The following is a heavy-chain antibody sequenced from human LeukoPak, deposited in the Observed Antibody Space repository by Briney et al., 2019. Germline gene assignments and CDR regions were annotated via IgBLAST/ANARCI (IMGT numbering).Heavy chain of an antibody. CDR1: GGSISSYY. V-gene: IGHV4-59*01. D-gene: IGHD1-26*01. CDR3: ASLVGATYFDY. Sequence: XXLSXTCTVPGGSISSYYWSWIRQPPGXGXEWIGYIYYSGSTNYNPSLKSRVTISVDTSKNQFSLKLSSVTAADTAVYYCASLVGATYFDYWGQGTLVTVSS. J-gene: IGHJ4*02. CDR2: IYYSGST.